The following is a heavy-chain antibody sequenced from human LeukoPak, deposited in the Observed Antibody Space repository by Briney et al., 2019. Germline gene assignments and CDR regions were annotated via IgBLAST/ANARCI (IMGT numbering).Heavy chain of an antibody. V-gene: IGHV3-66*02. CDR3: TNSDDYGDY. J-gene: IGHJ4*02. CDR2: IYSGGST. Sequence: GGSLRPSCAASGFTVSSNYMSWVRRAPGKGLEWVSVIYSGGSTYYIDSVKGRFTISRDDSKNTLYLHMTSLRAEDTAVYYCTNSDDYGDYWGQGTLVTVSS. CDR1: GFTVSSNY.